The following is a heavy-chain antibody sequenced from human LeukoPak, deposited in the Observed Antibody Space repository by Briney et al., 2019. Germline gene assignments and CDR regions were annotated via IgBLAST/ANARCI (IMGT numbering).Heavy chain of an antibody. CDR3: ARDPGGYSSSSKFDY. J-gene: IGHJ4*02. CDR1: GFSVSSDY. CDR2: ISSSSSYI. D-gene: IGHD6-6*01. Sequence: GGSLRLSCAASGFSVSSDYMNWVRQAPGKGLEWVSSISSSSSYIYYADSVKGRFTISRDNAKNSLYLQMNSLRAEDTAVYYCARDPGGYSSSSKFDYWDQGTLVTVSS. V-gene: IGHV3-21*01.